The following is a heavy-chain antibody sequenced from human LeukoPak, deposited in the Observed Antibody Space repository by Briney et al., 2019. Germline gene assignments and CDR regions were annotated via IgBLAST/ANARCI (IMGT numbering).Heavy chain of an antibody. CDR2: IYHSGST. J-gene: IGHJ5*02. Sequence: SETLSLTCAVPGYSISSGYYWGWIRQPPGKGLEWIGSIYHSGSTYYNPSLKSRVTISVDTSKNQFSLKLSSVTAADTAVYYCVRGPLLWFAELRFDPWGQGTLVTVSS. CDR1: GYSISSGYY. V-gene: IGHV4-38-2*01. CDR3: VRGPLLWFAELRFDP. D-gene: IGHD3-10*01.